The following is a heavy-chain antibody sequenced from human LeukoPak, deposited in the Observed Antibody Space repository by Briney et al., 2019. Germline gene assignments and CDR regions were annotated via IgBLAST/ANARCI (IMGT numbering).Heavy chain of an antibody. CDR3: AKDYDVLTGAVDS. CDR2: ISGSGDRT. CDR1: GFTFSSYV. Sequence: LGGTLRLSCAASGFTFSSYVMSWARQAPGKGLEWVSGISGSGDRTSYADSVKGRFSISRDNHKNSLSLQMNSLRPEDTALYYCAKDYDVLTGAVDSWGHGTLVTVSS. D-gene: IGHD3-9*01. V-gene: IGHV3-23*01. J-gene: IGHJ5*01.